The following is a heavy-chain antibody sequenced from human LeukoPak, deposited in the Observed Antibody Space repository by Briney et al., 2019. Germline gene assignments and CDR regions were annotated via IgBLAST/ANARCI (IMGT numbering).Heavy chain of an antibody. CDR3: ARDPPVLLWFGEPPGDV. J-gene: IGHJ6*02. D-gene: IGHD3-10*01. CDR2: IYSGGST. V-gene: IGHV3-53*01. Sequence: GGSLRLSCAASGFTVSSNYMSWVRQAPGKGLEWVSVIYSGGSTYCADSVKGRFTISRDNSKNTLYLQMNSLRAEDTAVYYCARDPPVLLWFGEPPGDVWGQGTTVTVSS. CDR1: GFTVSSNY.